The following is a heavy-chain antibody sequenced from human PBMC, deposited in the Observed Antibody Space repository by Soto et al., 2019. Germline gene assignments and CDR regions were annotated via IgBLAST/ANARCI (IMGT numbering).Heavy chain of an antibody. CDR2: INAGNGNT. V-gene: IGHV1-3*01. J-gene: IGHJ6*02. CDR3: ASFSKVYYYYGMDV. CDR1: GYTFTSYA. Sequence: ASVKVSCKASGYTFTSYAMHWVRQAPGQRLEWMGCINAGNGNTEYSQKFQGRVTITRDTSASTAYMELSSLRSEDTAVYYCASFSKVYYYYGMDVWGQGTTVSVSS.